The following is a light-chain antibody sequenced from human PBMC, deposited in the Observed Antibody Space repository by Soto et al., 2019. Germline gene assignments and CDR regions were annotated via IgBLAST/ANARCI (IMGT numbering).Light chain of an antibody. J-gene: IGKJ1*01. V-gene: IGKV1-27*01. Sequence: DIQMTQSPSSLSASVGDRVTITCRASQSVSNYLAWYQQKPGKVPKLLIYAASTLQSGVPSRFSGSGSGTDFTLTISSLQSEDVATYYCQKYNSVPPWTFGQGTKVEIK. CDR2: AAS. CDR3: QKYNSVPPWT. CDR1: QSVSNY.